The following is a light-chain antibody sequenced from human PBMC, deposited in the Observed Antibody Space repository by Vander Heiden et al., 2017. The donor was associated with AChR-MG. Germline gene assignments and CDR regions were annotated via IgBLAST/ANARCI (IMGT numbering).Light chain of an antibody. Sequence: DIQMTQSPSSLSASVGDSVTITCRASQGISNYLAWYQQKPGKVPKLLIYAASTLQSGVPSRFSGSGPGTDFTLTISSLQPDDVATYYCQKYNNAPPWTFGQGTKVEIK. CDR2: AAS. V-gene: IGKV1-27*01. CDR1: QGISNY. J-gene: IGKJ1*01. CDR3: QKYNNAPPWT.